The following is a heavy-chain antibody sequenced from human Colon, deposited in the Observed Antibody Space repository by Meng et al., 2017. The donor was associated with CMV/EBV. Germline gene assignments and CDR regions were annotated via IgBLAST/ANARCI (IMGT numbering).Heavy chain of an antibody. J-gene: IGHJ6*02. V-gene: IGHV1-46*01. CDR1: GYTFTSYY. CDR2: VIPMHDIT. D-gene: IGHD1-26*01. Sequence: ASVKVSCKASGYTFTSYYMHWVRQAPGQGLEWMGRVIPMHDITNFAQKFQGRISITADKSTNTVYMELSSLRSEDTAVYYCAGAPRSGRQDVSYSMNVWGQGTTVTVSS. CDR3: AGAPRSGRQDVSYSMNV.